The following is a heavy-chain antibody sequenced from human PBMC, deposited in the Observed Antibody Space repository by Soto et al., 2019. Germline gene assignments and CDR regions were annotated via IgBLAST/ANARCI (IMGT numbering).Heavy chain of an antibody. CDR3: AGDSGYSNYASDF. D-gene: IGHD4-4*01. J-gene: IGHJ4*02. V-gene: IGHV1-69*08. CDR1: GGSVSSYT. CDR2: IIPILGRA. Sequence: QVQLVQSGAEVKKPGSSVKVSCEASGGSVSSYTLSWVRQAPGQGLEWMGRIIPILGRANYAQKFQDRVTITADKSTSTAYMELSSLRSEDTAVYFCAGDSGYSNYASDFWGQGTLITVSS.